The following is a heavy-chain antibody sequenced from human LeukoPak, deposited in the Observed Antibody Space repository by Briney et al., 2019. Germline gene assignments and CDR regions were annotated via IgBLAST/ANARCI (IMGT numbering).Heavy chain of an antibody. Sequence: SETLSLTCTVSGGSISSYYWSWIRQPAGKGLEWIGRIYTSGSTNYNPSLKSRVTISVDKSKNQFSLKLSSMTAADTAVYYCARGVRYGAPPDYWGQGTLVTVSS. CDR1: GGSISSYY. D-gene: IGHD4-17*01. V-gene: IGHV4-4*07. CDR3: ARGVRYGAPPDY. J-gene: IGHJ4*02. CDR2: IYTSGST.